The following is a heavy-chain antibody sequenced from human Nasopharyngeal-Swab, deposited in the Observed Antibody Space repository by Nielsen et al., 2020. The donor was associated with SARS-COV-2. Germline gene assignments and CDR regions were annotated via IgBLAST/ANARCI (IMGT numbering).Heavy chain of an antibody. D-gene: IGHD3-3*01. V-gene: IGHV3-33*01. CDR3: ASSHDFWSGSPYYYYGMDV. Sequence: VRQAPGKGLEWVAVIWYDGSNKYYADSVKGRFTISRDNSKNTLYLQMNSLRAEDTAVYYCASSHDFWSGSPYYYYGMDVWGQGTTVTVSS. J-gene: IGHJ6*02. CDR2: IWYDGSNK.